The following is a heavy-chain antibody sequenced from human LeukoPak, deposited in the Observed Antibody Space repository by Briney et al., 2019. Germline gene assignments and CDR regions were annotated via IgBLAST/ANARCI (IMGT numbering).Heavy chain of an antibody. CDR3: TRHLVSSPSRPFHH. CDR2: IYLSGST. V-gene: IGHV4-39*01. J-gene: IGHJ4*02. D-gene: IGHD6-6*01. Sequence: SETLSLTCTVSGDSISRSNYYWGWIRQPPGRGLEWIGSIYLSGSTYYNPSLNSRVTISVDTSKNQFSLKLTSVTATDTAVYYCTRHLVSSPSRPFHHWGQGTLVTVSS. CDR1: GDSISRSNYY.